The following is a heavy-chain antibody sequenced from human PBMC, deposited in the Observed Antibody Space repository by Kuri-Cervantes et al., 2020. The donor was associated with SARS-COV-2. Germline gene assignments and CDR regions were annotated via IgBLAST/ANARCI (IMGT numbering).Heavy chain of an antibody. Sequence: SVKVSCKASGGTFSNYALSWVRQAPGQGLEWMGGIIPIFGTTNCAQRFQGRVTIIADGSTSTAYMELSSLRSEDTAVYYCARDRGGTTVTTYNTFDYWGQGTLVTVSS. J-gene: IGHJ4*02. V-gene: IGHV1-69*13. CDR1: GGTFSNYA. CDR3: ARDRGGTTVTTYNTFDY. CDR2: IIPIFGTT. D-gene: IGHD4-17*01.